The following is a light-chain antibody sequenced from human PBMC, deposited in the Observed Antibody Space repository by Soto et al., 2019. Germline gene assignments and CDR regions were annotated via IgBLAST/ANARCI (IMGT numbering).Light chain of an antibody. CDR1: QGISTY. CDR2: AAS. Sequence: DIQLTHSPSSLSASVGVRVTITCRASQGISTYLNWYQQKPGKAPKFLIYAASSLQSGVPSRFSGSGSETDFALTISSLQPEDFATYSCQHSTTWTFGQGTKVDIK. J-gene: IGKJ1*01. CDR3: QHSTTWT. V-gene: IGKV1-39*01.